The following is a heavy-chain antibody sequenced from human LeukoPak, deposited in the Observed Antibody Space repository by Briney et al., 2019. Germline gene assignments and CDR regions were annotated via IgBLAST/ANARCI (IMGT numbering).Heavy chain of an antibody. J-gene: IGHJ4*02. D-gene: IGHD3-9*01. Sequence: PGGSLRLSCAASGFTFNSYAMRWVRQAPGKGLEWVSGISGSGGSTDYADSVKGRFTISRDNAKNTLYLQMNSLRAEDTAVYYCAKDKRGYSDWFPPIDYWGQGALVALSS. CDR3: AKDKRGYSDWFPPIDY. CDR2: ISGSGGST. V-gene: IGHV3-23*01. CDR1: GFTFNSYA.